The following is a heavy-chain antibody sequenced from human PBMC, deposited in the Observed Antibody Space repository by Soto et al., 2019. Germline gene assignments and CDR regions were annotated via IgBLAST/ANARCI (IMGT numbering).Heavy chain of an antibody. D-gene: IGHD3-22*01. Sequence: GGSLRLSCVASGFTVNNYAMSWVRQAPGKGLEWVSAVGGSTDSTYYAGSVRGRFTISRDTSKNTLSLQLNNLRAEDSAVYYCAKGQGYYYDSTGYSFDYWGQGTLVTVSS. CDR1: GFTVNNYA. CDR3: AKGQGYYYDSTGYSFDY. V-gene: IGHV3-23*01. J-gene: IGHJ4*02. CDR2: VGGSTDST.